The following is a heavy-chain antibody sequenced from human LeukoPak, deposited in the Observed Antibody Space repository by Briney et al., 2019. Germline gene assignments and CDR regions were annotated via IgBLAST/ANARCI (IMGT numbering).Heavy chain of an antibody. J-gene: IGHJ4*02. V-gene: IGHV3-7*05. CDR3: ARAGLWLCPDY. CDR2: LNQGGSED. CDR1: GFTFCYYW. D-gene: IGHD2-2*01. Sequence: GGSLRLSCAASGFTFCYYWMSWVRQAPGKGLEGLANLNQGGSEDYYVDSVKGRFTISTANTTNYLYLQRKRPNAKDTAVYYCARAGLWLCPDYWGQGTLVTVSS.